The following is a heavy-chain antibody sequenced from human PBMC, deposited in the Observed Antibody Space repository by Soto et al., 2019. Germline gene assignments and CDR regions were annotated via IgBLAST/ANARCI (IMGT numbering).Heavy chain of an antibody. CDR3: AKLAGDDCSGYVFDY. CDR2: ISYDGSNK. D-gene: IGHD3-22*01. V-gene: IGHV3-30*18. J-gene: IGHJ4*02. Sequence: PGGSLRLSCAASGFTFSSYCMHWVRQAPGKGLEWVAVISYDGSNKYYADSVKCRFTISRDNSKNTLYLQMNSPRAEDTAVYYCAKLAGDDCSGYVFDYWGQGTLVTVSS. CDR1: GFTFSSYC.